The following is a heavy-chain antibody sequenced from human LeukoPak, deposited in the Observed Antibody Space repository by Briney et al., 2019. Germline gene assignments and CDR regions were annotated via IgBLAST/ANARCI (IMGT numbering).Heavy chain of an antibody. CDR3: ARPPMVRGVIITGDDVFDI. Sequence: PGGSLRLSCAESGFTFSGYGMHWVRQAPGKGLEWVAVIWYDGSNKYYADSVKGRFTISRDNSENTLYLHMNSLKAEDTAVYYCARPPMVRGVIITGDDVFDIWAKGQWSPSLQ. CDR1: GFTFSGYG. CDR2: IWYDGSNK. D-gene: IGHD3-10*01. J-gene: IGHJ3*02. V-gene: IGHV3-33*01.